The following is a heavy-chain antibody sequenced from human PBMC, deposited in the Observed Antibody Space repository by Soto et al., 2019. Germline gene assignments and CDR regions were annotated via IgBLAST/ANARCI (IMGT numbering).Heavy chain of an antibody. CDR3: ASSYCSSTSCEPSGAFDI. Sequence: GASVKVSCKASGYTFTSCYMHWVQQAPGQGLEWMGIINPSGGSTSYAQKFQGRVTMTRDTPTSTVYMELSSLRSEDTAVYYCASSYCSSTSCEPSGAFDIWGQGTMVTVSS. J-gene: IGHJ3*02. D-gene: IGHD2-2*01. V-gene: IGHV1-46*03. CDR1: GYTFTSCY. CDR2: INPSGGST.